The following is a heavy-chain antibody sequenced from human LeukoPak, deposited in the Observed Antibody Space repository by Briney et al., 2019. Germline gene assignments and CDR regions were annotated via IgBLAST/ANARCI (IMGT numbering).Heavy chain of an antibody. Sequence: GGSLRLSCAASGFTFSSYGMHWVRQAPGKGLECVAVIWYDGSNKYYADSVKGRFTISRDNSKNTLYLQMNSLRAEDTAVYYCAGYSSSLYGGFDPWGQGTLVTVSS. J-gene: IGHJ5*02. CDR2: IWYDGSNK. CDR3: AGYSSSLYGGFDP. V-gene: IGHV3-33*01. CDR1: GFTFSSYG. D-gene: IGHD6-13*01.